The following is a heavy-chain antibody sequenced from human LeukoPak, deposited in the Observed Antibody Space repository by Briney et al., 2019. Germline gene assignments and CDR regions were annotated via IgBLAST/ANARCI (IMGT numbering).Heavy chain of an antibody. CDR1: GDTFSNYA. V-gene: IGHV1-69*06. CDR2: IIPIFGTA. J-gene: IGHJ4*02. D-gene: IGHD5-24*01. CDR3: ARAGWLQYYYFDY. Sequence: GSSVKVSCKASGDTFSNYAISWVRRAPGQGLEWMGGIIPIFGTAKYAQKFQGRVTITADTSTSTAYMELSSLRSEDTAVYYCARAGWLQYYYFDYWGQGTLVTVSS.